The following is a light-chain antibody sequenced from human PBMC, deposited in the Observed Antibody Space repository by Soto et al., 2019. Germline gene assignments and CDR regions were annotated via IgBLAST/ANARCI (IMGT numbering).Light chain of an antibody. Sequence: AIQLTQSPSSLSASVGDRVTITCRASQAIRGALAWYQQKPGKAPKLLIFDVSTLQSGVPSRFSGSGSGRDFTLTISSLQPEDFGTYYCQQFNSYPVTFGQGTRLEIK. V-gene: IGKV1-13*02. J-gene: IGKJ5*01. CDR3: QQFNSYPVT. CDR2: DVS. CDR1: QAIRGA.